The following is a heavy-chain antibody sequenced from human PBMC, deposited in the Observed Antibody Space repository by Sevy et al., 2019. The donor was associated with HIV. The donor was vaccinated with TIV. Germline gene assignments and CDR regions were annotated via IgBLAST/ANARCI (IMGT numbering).Heavy chain of an antibody. D-gene: IGHD2-15*01. CDR2: IYYSGST. CDR1: GGSISSYY. J-gene: IGHJ6*03. Sequence: SETLSLTCTVSGGSISSYYWSWIRQPPGKGLEWIGYIYYSGSTNYNPSLKSRVTISVDTSKNQFSLKLSSVTAAATAEYYCARERLGYCSGGSCYSSDYMDVWGKGTTVTVSS. V-gene: IGHV4-59*01. CDR3: ARERLGYCSGGSCYSSDYMDV.